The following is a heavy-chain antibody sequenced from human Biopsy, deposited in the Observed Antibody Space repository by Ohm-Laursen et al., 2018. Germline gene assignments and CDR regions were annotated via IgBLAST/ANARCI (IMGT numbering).Heavy chain of an antibody. Sequence: SGTLSLTCNVSGGSISSYYWSWIRQSPGKGLEWIGFIFYSGSTYYNPSLKSRTTISVDSSKNQFSLRLRSVTAADTAVYYCARGGNGYNYVTPGTWFDPWGRGTPVTVSS. CDR3: ARGGNGYNYVTPGTWFDP. D-gene: IGHD5-24*01. V-gene: IGHV4-59*01. CDR1: GGSISSYY. J-gene: IGHJ5*02. CDR2: IFYSGST.